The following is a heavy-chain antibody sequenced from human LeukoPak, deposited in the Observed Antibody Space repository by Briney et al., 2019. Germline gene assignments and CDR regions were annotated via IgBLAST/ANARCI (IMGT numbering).Heavy chain of an antibody. Sequence: GGSLRLSCAASGFTFSTYGMHWVRQALGKGLEWVAFIRYDGSNKYYADSVKGRFTISRDNSKNTVYLQMNSLRAEDTAVYYCAAPGVPAATYYFDYWGQGTLVTVSS. V-gene: IGHV3-30*02. CDR3: AAPGVPAATYYFDY. J-gene: IGHJ4*02. CDR2: IRYDGSNK. D-gene: IGHD2-2*01. CDR1: GFTFSTYG.